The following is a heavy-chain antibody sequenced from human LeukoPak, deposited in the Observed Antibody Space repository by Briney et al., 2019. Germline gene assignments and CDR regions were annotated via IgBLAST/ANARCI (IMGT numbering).Heavy chain of an antibody. CDR2: ISGRVGST. D-gene: IGHD2-2*01. J-gene: IGHJ5*02. Sequence: GGSLRLSCAASGFTFSTYAMTWVRQAPGKGPEWVSAISGRVGSTYYADSVKGRFTISRDNSKNTLYLQMNSLRAEDTAVYYCAKLPREYCSSTSCPNWFDRWGQGTLVTVSS. CDR3: AKLPREYCSSTSCPNWFDR. V-gene: IGHV3-23*01. CDR1: GFTFSTYA.